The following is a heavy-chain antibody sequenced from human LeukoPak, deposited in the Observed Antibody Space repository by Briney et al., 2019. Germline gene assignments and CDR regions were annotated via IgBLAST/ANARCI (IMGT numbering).Heavy chain of an antibody. V-gene: IGHV3-23*01. D-gene: IGHD3-10*01. CDR2: ITDSAGGT. CDR1: GFTFSSYA. Sequence: GGSLRLSCAASGFTFSSYAMSWVRQAPGEGLEWVSAITDSAGGTYHADSVKGRFTISRDNSKNTLYLQMNSLRAEDTAVYYCAKGSSGSRPYYFHYWGQGTLVTVSS. J-gene: IGHJ4*02. CDR3: AKGSSGSRPYYFHY.